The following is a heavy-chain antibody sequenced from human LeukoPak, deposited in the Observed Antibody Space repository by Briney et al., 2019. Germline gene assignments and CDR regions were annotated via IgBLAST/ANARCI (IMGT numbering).Heavy chain of an antibody. CDR3: TRGYSGYGNFDC. V-gene: IGHV3-74*01. CDR1: GFNFNYC. CDR2: ISGDGSST. D-gene: IGHD5-12*01. J-gene: IGHJ4*02. Sequence: SLRISCAGTGFNFNYCMHWVRQAPGKGLVWVSRISGDGSSTFYADSVKGRFTISRDNAKNTLYLQMDSLRAEDTAVYYCTRGYSGYGNFDCWGQGTLVTVSS.